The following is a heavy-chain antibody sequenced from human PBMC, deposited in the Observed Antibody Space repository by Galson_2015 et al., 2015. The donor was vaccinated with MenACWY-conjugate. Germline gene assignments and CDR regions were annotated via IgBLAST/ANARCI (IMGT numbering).Heavy chain of an antibody. J-gene: IGHJ4*02. CDR1: GFTFSSYW. D-gene: IGHD3-22*01. CDR2: VERSGITT. CDR3: ARDKGVLGNYGDY. Sequence: SLRLSCAVSGFTFSSYWMHWVRQAPGKGLVWVSRVERSGITTDYADSVKGRFTISRDNAKNTLYLQMNSLRAEDTAIYYCARDKGVLGNYGDYWGQGTLVTVSS. V-gene: IGHV3-74*01.